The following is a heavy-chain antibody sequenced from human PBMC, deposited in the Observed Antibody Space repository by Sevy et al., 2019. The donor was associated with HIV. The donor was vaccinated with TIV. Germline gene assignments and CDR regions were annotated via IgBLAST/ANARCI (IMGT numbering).Heavy chain of an antibody. D-gene: IGHD6-19*01. CDR3: TTDHSSVWSEYFQH. Sequence: GGSLRLSCAASGFTFSNAWMSWVRQAPGKGLEWVGRIKSKTDGGTTDYAAPVKSGFTISRGDSKKTLYLQMNSLKTEDKAVYYCTTDHSSVWSEYFQHWGQGTLVTVSS. J-gene: IGHJ1*01. CDR1: GFTFSNAW. V-gene: IGHV3-15*01. CDR2: IKSKTDGGTT.